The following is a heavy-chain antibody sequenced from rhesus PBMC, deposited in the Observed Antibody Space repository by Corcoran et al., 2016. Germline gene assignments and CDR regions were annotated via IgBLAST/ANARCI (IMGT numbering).Heavy chain of an antibody. CDR2: IYGSGGST. CDR3: ARDESLSGSSHY. D-gene: IGHD6-25*01. Sequence: QVQLQESGPAVVKPSETLSLTCAVSGGSISSSNWWSWIRQSPGKGLEWIGGIYGSGGSTEYNPSLKSRVTISVDTSKNQFSLMLSSVTAADTAVYYCARDESLSGSSHYWGQGVLVTVSS. V-gene: IGHV4-93*01. J-gene: IGHJ4*01. CDR1: GGSISSSNW.